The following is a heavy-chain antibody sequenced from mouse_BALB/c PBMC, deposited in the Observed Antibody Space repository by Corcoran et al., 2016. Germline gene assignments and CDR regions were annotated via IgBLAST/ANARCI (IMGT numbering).Heavy chain of an antibody. J-gene: IGHJ1*01. CDR2: LFPGSGST. CDR1: GYTFSGYW. V-gene: IGHV1-9*01. D-gene: IGHD4-1*01. Sequence: QVQLQQSGAELMKPGASVRISCKATGYTFSGYWIEWVKERPGHGLEWIGELFPGSGSTNCNEKFKGKATFTADTSSNTAYNQLSSLTSEDSAVYYCTRNWDWFYDVWSAGTTVTVSS. CDR3: TRNWDWFYDV.